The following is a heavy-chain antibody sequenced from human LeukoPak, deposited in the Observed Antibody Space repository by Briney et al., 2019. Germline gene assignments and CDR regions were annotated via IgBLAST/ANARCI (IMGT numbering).Heavy chain of an antibody. CDR1: GGTFSSYA. D-gene: IGHD4-23*01. CDR3: ARQGYGVTSQGAADY. V-gene: IGHV1-69*06. CDR2: IIPIFGTV. J-gene: IGHJ4*02. Sequence: SVKVSCKASGGTFSSYAISWVRQAPGQGLEWMGGIIPIFGTVNYAQKFQGRVTITADKSTSTAYMELSSLRSEDTAVYYCARQGYGVTSQGAADYWGQGTLVTVSS.